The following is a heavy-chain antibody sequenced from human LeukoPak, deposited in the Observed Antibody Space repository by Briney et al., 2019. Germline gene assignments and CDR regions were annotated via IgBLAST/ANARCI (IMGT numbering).Heavy chain of an antibody. D-gene: IGHD3/OR15-3a*01. Sequence: GGSLRLSCAASGFTFDDYAMHWVRQAPGKGLEWVSGISWDSGSVDYADSVMGRFTISRDNAKNSLYLQMNSLRAEDTAVYYCARGSGTGYLHYWGQGTLVTVSS. CDR2: ISWDSGSV. V-gene: IGHV3-9*01. CDR1: GFTFDDYA. CDR3: ARGSGTGYLHY. J-gene: IGHJ4*02.